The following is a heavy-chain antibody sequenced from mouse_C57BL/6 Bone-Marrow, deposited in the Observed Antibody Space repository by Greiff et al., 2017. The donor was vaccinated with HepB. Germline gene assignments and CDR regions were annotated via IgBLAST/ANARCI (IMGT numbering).Heavy chain of an antibody. V-gene: IGHV1-81*01. J-gene: IGHJ3*01. D-gene: IGHD2-2*01. CDR1: GYTFTSYG. CDR3: ARDYGYDEVAY. Sequence: VQLQESGAELARPGASVKLSCKASGYTFTSYGISWVKQRTGQGLEWIGEIYPRSGNTYYNEKFKGKATLTADKSSSTAYMQLSSLTSEDSAVYYCARDYGYDEVAYWGQGTLVTVSA. CDR2: IYPRSGNT.